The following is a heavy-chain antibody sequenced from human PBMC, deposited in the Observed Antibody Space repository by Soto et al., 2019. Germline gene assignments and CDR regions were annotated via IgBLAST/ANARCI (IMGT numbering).Heavy chain of an antibody. D-gene: IGHD6-6*01. J-gene: IGHJ4*02. CDR2: INPNSGGT. V-gene: IGHV1-2*02. Sequence: ASVKVSCKASGNTFTGYYMHWVRQAPGQGLEWMGWINPNSGGTKYAQKFQGRVTMTRDTSISTAYMELSRLRSDDTAVYYCAREWASSSSSGYFDYWGQGTLVPVSS. CDR3: AREWASSSSSGYFDY. CDR1: GNTFTGYY.